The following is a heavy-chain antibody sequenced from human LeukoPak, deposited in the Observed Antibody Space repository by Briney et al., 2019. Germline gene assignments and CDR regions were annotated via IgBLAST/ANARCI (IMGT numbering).Heavy chain of an antibody. CDR1: GYTLTELS. CDR2: FDPEDGET. J-gene: IGHJ4*02. D-gene: IGHD1-26*01. V-gene: IGHV1-24*01. CDR3: ATAPGRIVGASRLYYFDY. Sequence: GASVKVSCKVSGYTLTELSMHWVRQAPGKGLEWIGGFDPEDGETIYAQKFQGRVTMTEDTSTDTAYMELSSLRSEDTAVYYCATAPGRIVGASRLYYFDYWGQGTLITVSS.